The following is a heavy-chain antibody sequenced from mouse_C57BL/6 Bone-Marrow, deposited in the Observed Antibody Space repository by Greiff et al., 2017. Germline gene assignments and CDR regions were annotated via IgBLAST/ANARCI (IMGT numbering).Heavy chain of an antibody. V-gene: IGHV1-78*01. CDR2: IYPRDGST. CDR3: ARGRYYDYEDWYFDV. D-gene: IGHD2-4*01. J-gene: IGHJ1*03. CDR1: GYTFTDHT. Sequence: QVQLKESDAELVKPGASVKISCKVSGYTFTDHTIHWMKQRPEQGLEWIGNIYPRDGSTKYNEKFKGKATLTADKSSSTAYMQLNSLTSEDSAVYFCARGRYYDYEDWYFDVWGTGTTVTVSS.